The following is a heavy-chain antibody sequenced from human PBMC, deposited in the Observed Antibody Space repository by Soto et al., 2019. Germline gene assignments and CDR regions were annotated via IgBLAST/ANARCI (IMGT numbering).Heavy chain of an antibody. V-gene: IGHV3-23*01. CDR1: GFTFSNYV. CDR2: ITGGSGDT. CDR3: AKGSAESRPYYFDY. D-gene: IGHD2-2*01. J-gene: IGHJ4*02. Sequence: VQLLESGGGLVQPGGSLRVSCAASGFTFSNYVMSWVRQAPGKGLEWVSAITGGSGDTYHADSVKGRFTVSRDNTKNTLYLQMNSLRAEDTAIYYCAKGSAESRPYYFDYWGRGTLVTVSS.